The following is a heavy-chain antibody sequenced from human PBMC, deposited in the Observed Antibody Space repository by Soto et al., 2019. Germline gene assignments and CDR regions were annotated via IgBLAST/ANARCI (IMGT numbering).Heavy chain of an antibody. CDR3: ARDYMVRGVIQYGMDV. V-gene: IGHV3-33*01. CDR1: GFTFSSYG. CDR2: IWYDGSNK. Sequence: PGGSLRLSCAASGFTFSSYGMHWVRQAPGKGLEWVAVIWYDGSNKYYADSVKGRFTISRDNSKNTLYLQMNSLRAEDTAVYYCARDYMVRGVIQYGMDVWGQGTTVTVSS. J-gene: IGHJ6*02. D-gene: IGHD3-10*01.